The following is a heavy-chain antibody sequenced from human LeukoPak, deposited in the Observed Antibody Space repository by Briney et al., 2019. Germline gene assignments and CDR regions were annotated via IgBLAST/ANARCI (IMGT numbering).Heavy chain of an antibody. Sequence: GGSLRIYCAASGFTFSSYALSWVRQAPGMGLDWFSAFSGSGGSTYHADSVKGRFTISRDNSKNTLYLQMNSLRAEDTAVYYCAKVPRAVAISRYDYWGQGTLVTVSS. CDR1: GFTFSSYA. CDR3: AKVPRAVAISRYDY. J-gene: IGHJ4*02. D-gene: IGHD6-19*01. CDR2: FSGSGGST. V-gene: IGHV3-23*01.